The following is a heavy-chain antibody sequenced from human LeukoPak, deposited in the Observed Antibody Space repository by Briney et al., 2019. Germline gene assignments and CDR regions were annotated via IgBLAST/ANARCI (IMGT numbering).Heavy chain of an antibody. V-gene: IGHV3-7*01. CDR2: IKQDESKR. J-gene: IGHJ5*02. CDR3: AREASLYCSGNDCYWAFDR. Sequence: GGSLRLSCAASGFTFSDHWMSWVRQAPGKGLEWVANIKQDESKRYYVDSVKGRFTISRDNAKNSLYLQMNSLRAEDTAVYYCAREASLYCSGNDCYWAFDRWGQGTLVTVSS. D-gene: IGHD2-15*01. CDR1: GFTFSDHW.